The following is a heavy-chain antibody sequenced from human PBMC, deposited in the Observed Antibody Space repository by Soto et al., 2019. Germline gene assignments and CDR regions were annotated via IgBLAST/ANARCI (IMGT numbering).Heavy chain of an antibody. Sequence: EVQLVESGGGLIQPRGSLRLSCAASGVTVNTNYMSWVRQSPGKGLEWVSLIESGGSIYYADSVKGRFTISRDNFKNTLSLQMNSLRVEDTAVYYCASTTVWKDAFEIWGQGTLVSVSS. D-gene: IGHD3-16*01. CDR1: GVTVNTNY. CDR3: ASTTVWKDAFEI. CDR2: IESGGSI. V-gene: IGHV3-53*01. J-gene: IGHJ3*02.